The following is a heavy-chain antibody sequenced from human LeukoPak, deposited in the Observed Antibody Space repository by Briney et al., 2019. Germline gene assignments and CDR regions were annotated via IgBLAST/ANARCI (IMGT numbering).Heavy chain of an antibody. J-gene: IGHJ3*02. CDR3: ARGPDSGYDLYDAFDI. CDR2: IILIFGTA. Sequence: ASVKVSCKASGGTFSSYAISWVRQAPGQGLEWMGGIILIFGTANYAQKFQGRVTITADESTSTAYMELSSLRSEDTAVYYCARGPDSGYDLYDAFDIWGQGTMVTVSS. D-gene: IGHD5-12*01. V-gene: IGHV1-69*13. CDR1: GGTFSSYA.